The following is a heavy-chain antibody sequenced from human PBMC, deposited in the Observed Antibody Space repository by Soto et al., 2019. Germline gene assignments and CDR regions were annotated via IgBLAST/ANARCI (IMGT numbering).Heavy chain of an antibody. V-gene: IGHV4-39*01. CDR2: IFHSGST. CDR3: ARSIDP. J-gene: IGHJ5*02. Sequence: PSETLSLTCTVSGGSIISNSYYWGWIRQPPGKGLECIGSIFHSGSTYYNPSLKSRVTMSVDTSKNQFSLSLASVTAADTAVYYCARSIDPWGQGTQVTVSS. CDR1: GGSIISNSYY.